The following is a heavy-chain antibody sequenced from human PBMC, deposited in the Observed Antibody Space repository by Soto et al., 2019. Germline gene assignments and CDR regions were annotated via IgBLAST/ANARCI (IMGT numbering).Heavy chain of an antibody. Sequence: SETLSLTCTVSGGSISSSSYYWGWIRQPPGKGLEWIGSIYYSGSTYYNPSLKSRVTISVDTSKNQFSLKLRSVTAADTAVYYCASGYYYDSSGYLPFDYWGQGTLVTVSS. CDR2: IYYSGST. V-gene: IGHV4-39*01. CDR3: ASGYYYDSSGYLPFDY. J-gene: IGHJ4*02. D-gene: IGHD3-22*01. CDR1: GGSISSSSYY.